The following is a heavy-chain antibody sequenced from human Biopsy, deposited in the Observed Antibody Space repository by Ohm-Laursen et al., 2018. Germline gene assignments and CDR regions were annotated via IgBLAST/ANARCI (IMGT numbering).Heavy chain of an antibody. V-gene: IGHV4-59*01. Sequence: TLSLTCNVSGGSISSNYWSWIRQPPGKGLQWIGYVYYTGSTDYNPSLQSRVTISVDTSKNHFSLRLRSVTPADTAIYYCARDRGYYSDRTVPGYFDLWGRGTLVTVSS. CDR1: GGSISSNY. CDR2: VYYTGST. D-gene: IGHD3-22*01. CDR3: ARDRGYYSDRTVPGYFDL. J-gene: IGHJ2*01.